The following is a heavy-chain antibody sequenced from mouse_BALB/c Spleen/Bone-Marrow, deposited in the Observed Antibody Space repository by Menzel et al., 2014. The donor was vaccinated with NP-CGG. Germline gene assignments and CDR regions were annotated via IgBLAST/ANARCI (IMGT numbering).Heavy chain of an antibody. J-gene: IGHJ3*01. D-gene: IGHD2-4*01. CDR1: GFSFSNYG. V-gene: IGHV5-9-2*01. Sequence: DVQLVESGGGLVKSGGSLKLSCAASGFSFSNYGMSWVRQTPEKRLEWVATISGDGRYIFYSDSVKGRFTISRDNAKNNLYLQLSSLRSEDTALYYCARHAYYDQTEVSFVYWGQGTLVTVSA. CDR3: ARHAYYDQTEVSFVY. CDR2: ISGDGRYI.